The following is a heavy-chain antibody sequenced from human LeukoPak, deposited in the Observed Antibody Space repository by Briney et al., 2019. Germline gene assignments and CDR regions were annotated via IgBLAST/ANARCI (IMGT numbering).Heavy chain of an antibody. Sequence: GGSLRLSCAASGFTFSSYGMHWVRQAPGEGLEWVAVIWYDGSNKYYADSVKGRFTISRDNSKNTLYLQMNSLRAEDTAVYYCARGHYGGNSYYFDYWGQGTLVTVSS. CDR1: GFTFSSYG. D-gene: IGHD4-23*01. V-gene: IGHV3-33*01. J-gene: IGHJ4*02. CDR3: ARGHYGGNSYYFDY. CDR2: IWYDGSNK.